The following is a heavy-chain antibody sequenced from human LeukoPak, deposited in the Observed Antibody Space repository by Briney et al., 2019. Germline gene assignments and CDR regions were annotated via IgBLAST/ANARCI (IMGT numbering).Heavy chain of an antibody. CDR3: ARDIASGDYGDY. V-gene: IGHV4-39*07. D-gene: IGHD3-10*01. CDR1: GGSISSSSYY. Sequence: SETLSLTCTVSGGSISSSSYYWGWIRQPPGKGLEWIGSIYYSGSTYYNPSLKSRVTISVDTSKNQFSLKLSSVTAADTAVYYCARDIASGDYGDYWGQGTLVTVSS. CDR2: IYYSGST. J-gene: IGHJ4*02.